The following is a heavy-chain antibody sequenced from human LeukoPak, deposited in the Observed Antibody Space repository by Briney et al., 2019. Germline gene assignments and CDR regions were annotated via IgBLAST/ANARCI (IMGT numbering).Heavy chain of an antibody. J-gene: IGHJ4*02. V-gene: IGHV4-34*01. CDR1: GGSFSGYY. CDR2: INHSGST. Sequence: SETLSLTCAVYGGSFSGYYWSWIRQPPGKGLEWIGEINHSGSTNYNPSLKSRVTISVDTSKNQFSLKLSSVTAADTAVYYCASLSKGYSYGYQVRYLDYWGQGTLVTVSS. D-gene: IGHD5-18*01. CDR3: ASLSKGYSYGYQVRYLDY.